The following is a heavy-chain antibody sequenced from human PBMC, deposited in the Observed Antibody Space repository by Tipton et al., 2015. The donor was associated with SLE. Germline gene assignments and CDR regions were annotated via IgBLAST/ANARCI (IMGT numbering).Heavy chain of an antibody. Sequence: TLSLTCTVSGGSISSYYWSWIRQPAGGGLEWIGRIHTNENTNYNPSLKSRATMSVDTSKNHFSPKLISVTAADTAVYYCAREFLNPVTAVHYYFDLWGRGTLVTVSS. CDR1: GGSISSYY. CDR3: AREFLNPVTAVHYYFDL. V-gene: IGHV4-4*07. J-gene: IGHJ2*01. CDR2: IHTNENT. D-gene: IGHD4-11*01.